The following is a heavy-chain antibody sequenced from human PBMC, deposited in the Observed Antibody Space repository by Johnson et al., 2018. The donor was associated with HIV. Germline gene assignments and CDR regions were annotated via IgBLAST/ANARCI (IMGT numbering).Heavy chain of an antibody. CDR2: IWYDGSNK. V-gene: IGHV3-33*01. CDR1: GFTFSSYG. Sequence: VQLVESGGGVVQPGRSLRLSCAASGFTFSSYGIHWVRQAPGKGLEWVAVIWYDGSNKYYADSVKGRFTISRDNSKNTLYLQMNSLRAEDTAVYYCARALTTDAFDIWGQGTMVTVSS. CDR3: ARALTTDAFDI. D-gene: IGHD4-17*01. J-gene: IGHJ3*02.